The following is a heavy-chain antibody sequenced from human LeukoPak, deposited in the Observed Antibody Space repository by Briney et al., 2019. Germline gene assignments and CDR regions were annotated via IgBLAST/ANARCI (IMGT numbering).Heavy chain of an antibody. V-gene: IGHV4-38-2*02. CDR2: IYYSGST. CDR3: ARGHSGSHRWDY. CDR1: GYSISSGYY. D-gene: IGHD1-26*01. J-gene: IGHJ4*02. Sequence: SETLSLTCTVSGYSISSGYYWGWIRQPPGKGLEWIGSIYYSGSTYYNPSLKSRVTISVDTSKNQFSLKLSSVTAADTAVYYCARGHSGSHRWDYWGQGTLVTVSS.